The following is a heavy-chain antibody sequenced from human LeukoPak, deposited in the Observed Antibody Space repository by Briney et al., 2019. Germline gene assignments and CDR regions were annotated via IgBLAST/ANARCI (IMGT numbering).Heavy chain of an antibody. Sequence: GGSLRLSCVASGFTFSSYWMGWVRQAPGKGPEWVGNIKVDGSDKYYVDSVKGRFTISRDNAKNSLFLQMNSLRAEDTAAYYCARSSKYSFYDWGQGALVTVSS. CDR1: GFTFSSYW. CDR2: IKVDGSDK. CDR3: ARSSKYSFYD. D-gene: IGHD6-6*01. V-gene: IGHV3-7*01. J-gene: IGHJ4*02.